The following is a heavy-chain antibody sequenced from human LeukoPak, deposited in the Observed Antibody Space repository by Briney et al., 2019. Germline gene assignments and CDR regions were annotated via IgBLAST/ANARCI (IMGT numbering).Heavy chain of an antibody. V-gene: IGHV1-69*05. CDR3: ANGSGSNFDY. J-gene: IGHJ4*02. D-gene: IGHD3-10*01. CDR1: GGTFSSYA. CDR2: IIPIFGTA. Sequence: ASVKVSCKSCGGTFSSYAISWVRQAPGQGLEWMGRIIPIFGTANYAQKFQGRVTITTDESTSTAYMALSSLRSEDTAVYYCANGSGSNFDYWGQRTVVTVS.